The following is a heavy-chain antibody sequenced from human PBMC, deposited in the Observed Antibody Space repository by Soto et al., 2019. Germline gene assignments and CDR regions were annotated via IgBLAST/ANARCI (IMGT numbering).Heavy chain of an antibody. CDR3: ARPRYSYGDFDY. V-gene: IGHV4-39*01. CDR2: IYYSGST. J-gene: IGHJ4*02. Sequence: PSETLSLTCTVSGGSISSSSYYWGWIRQPPGKGLEWIGSIYYSGSTYYNPSLKSRVTISVDTSKNQFSLKLSSVTAADTAVYYCARPRYSYGDFDYWGQGTLVTVSS. D-gene: IGHD5-18*01. CDR1: GGSISSSSYY.